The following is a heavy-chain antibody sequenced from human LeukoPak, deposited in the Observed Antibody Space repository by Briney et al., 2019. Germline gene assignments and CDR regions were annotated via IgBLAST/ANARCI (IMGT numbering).Heavy chain of an antibody. CDR3: ARDPTRYCGGGSCYFY. D-gene: IGHD2-15*01. Sequence: PSETLSLTCTVSGGSVSSGSYYWSWMRQPPGKGLEWIGYIYYSGSTNYNPSLKSRVTMSVDTSKNQFSLKLSSVTAADTAVYYCARDPTRYCGGGSCYFYWGQGTLVTVSS. J-gene: IGHJ4*02. CDR2: IYYSGST. CDR1: GGSVSSGSYY. V-gene: IGHV4-61*01.